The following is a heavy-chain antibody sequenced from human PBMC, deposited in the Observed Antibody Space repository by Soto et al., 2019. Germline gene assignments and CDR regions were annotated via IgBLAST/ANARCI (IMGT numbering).Heavy chain of an antibody. V-gene: IGHV1-24*01. Sequence: ASVKVSCKVSGYTLTELSMHWVRQAPGKGLEWMGGFDPEDGETIYAQKFQGRVTMTEDTSTDTAYMELSSLRSEDTAVYYCATEKIDCGGDCRLGYGMDVWGQGTKVTVSS. CDR2: FDPEDGET. CDR3: ATEKIDCGGDCRLGYGMDV. CDR1: GYTLTELS. J-gene: IGHJ6*02. D-gene: IGHD2-21*02.